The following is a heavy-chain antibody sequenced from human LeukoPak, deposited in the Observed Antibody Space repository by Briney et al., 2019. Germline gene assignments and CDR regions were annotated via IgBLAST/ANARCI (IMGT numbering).Heavy chain of an antibody. CDR2: ISPYGGDT. CDR3: VRDGLGTTPYDN. J-gene: IGHJ4*02. V-gene: IGHV3-74*01. D-gene: IGHD1-1*01. CDR1: GFTFSIYW. Sequence: GGSLRLSCAASGFTFSIYWMNWVRQAPGKGLVWVAHISPYGGDTYYADSVKGRFTISRDNAGNTLYLQMNSLRDEDTAAYYCVRDGLGTTPYDNWGQEILVTVSS.